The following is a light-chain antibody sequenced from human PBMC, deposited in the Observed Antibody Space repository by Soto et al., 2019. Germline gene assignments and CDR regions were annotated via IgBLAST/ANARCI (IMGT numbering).Light chain of an antibody. Sequence: DIVMTQSPDSLAVSLGERATINCRSSQSILYSPNNKNCLAWYQQKPGQPPKLLIYWASTRESGVPDRFSGSGSGTDFTLTISSLQAEDVAVYYCQQYYSIPWTFGQGTKVEIK. J-gene: IGKJ1*01. CDR3: QQYYSIPWT. CDR2: WAS. V-gene: IGKV4-1*01. CDR1: QSILYSPNNKNC.